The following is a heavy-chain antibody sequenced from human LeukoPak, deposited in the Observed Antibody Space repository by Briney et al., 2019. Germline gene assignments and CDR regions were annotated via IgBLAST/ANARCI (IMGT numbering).Heavy chain of an antibody. V-gene: IGHV3-23*01. D-gene: IGHD3-3*01. J-gene: IGHJ4*02. Sequence: GESLRLSCAASGFTFSSYAMSWVRQAPGKGLEWVSRISGGGGTTYYAASVKGRFTISRDNSKNTLYLQINSLRAEDTAVYYCAKDGADYDSDYFDYWGQGTPVTVSS. CDR2: ISGGGGTT. CDR1: GFTFSSYA. CDR3: AKDGADYDSDYFDY.